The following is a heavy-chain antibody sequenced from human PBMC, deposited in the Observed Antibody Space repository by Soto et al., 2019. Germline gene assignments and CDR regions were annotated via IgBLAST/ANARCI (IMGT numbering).Heavy chain of an antibody. CDR3: TKGFTRLAVFVI. CDR1: GFTFSNAW. CDR2: IKSKTDGGTT. V-gene: IGHV3-15*07. Sequence: PGGSLRLSCAASGFTFSNAWMNWVRQAPGKGLEWVGRIKSKTDGGTTDYAAPVKGRFTISRDDSKNTLYLQMNSLKTEDTAVYYCTKGFTRLAVFVIWGQGTMVTGSS. D-gene: IGHD2-15*01. J-gene: IGHJ3*02.